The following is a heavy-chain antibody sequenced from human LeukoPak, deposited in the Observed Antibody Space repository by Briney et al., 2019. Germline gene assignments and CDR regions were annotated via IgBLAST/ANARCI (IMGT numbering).Heavy chain of an antibody. CDR1: DYTFTTYG. CDR2: INAYNGNT. CDR3: ARYPSGYSYGLSYFQH. D-gene: IGHD5-18*01. Sequence: ASVKVSCTPSDYTFTTYGISWVRQAPGQGLEWMGWINAYNGNTNYAQKLQGRVTMTTDTSTSTAYMELRSLRSEDTAVYYCARYPSGYSYGLSYFQHWGQGTMVTVSS. V-gene: IGHV1-18*01. J-gene: IGHJ1*01.